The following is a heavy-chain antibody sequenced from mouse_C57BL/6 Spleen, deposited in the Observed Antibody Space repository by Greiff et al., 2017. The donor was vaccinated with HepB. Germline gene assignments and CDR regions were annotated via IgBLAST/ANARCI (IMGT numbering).Heavy chain of an antibody. CDR2: IYPGDGDT. J-gene: IGHJ3*01. CDR3: ARWGTAQATGFY. Sequence: QVQLQQSGPELVKPGASVKISCKASGYAFSSSWMNWVKQRPGKGLEWIGRIYPGDGDTNYNGKFKGKATLTADKSSSTAYMQLSSLTTEVSAVYFCARWGTAQATGFYWGQGTLVTVSA. CDR1: GYAFSSSW. D-gene: IGHD3-2*02. V-gene: IGHV1-82*01.